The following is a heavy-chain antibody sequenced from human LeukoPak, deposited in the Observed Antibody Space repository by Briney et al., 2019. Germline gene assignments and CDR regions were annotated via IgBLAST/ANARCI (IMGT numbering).Heavy chain of an antibody. J-gene: IGHJ6*02. D-gene: IGHD3-9*01. CDR1: GGSISSSSYY. V-gene: IGHV4-39*07. CDR3: ARVPTYYDILTGGDNGMDV. CDR2: IYYSGST. Sequence: SETLSLTCTVSGGSISSSSYYWGWIRQPPGKGLEWIGSIYYSGSTYYNPSLKSRVTISVDTSKNQFSLKLSSVTAADTAVYYCARVPTYYDILTGGDNGMDVWGQGTTVTVSS.